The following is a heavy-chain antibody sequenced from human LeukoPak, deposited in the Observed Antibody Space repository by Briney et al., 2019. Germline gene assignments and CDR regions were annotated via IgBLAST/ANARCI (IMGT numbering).Heavy chain of an antibody. CDR3: ARSQGGYGDYYDY. CDR1: GGTFSSYA. V-gene: IGHV1-69*01. J-gene: IGHJ4*02. D-gene: IGHD4-17*01. CDR2: VIPILGTA. Sequence: SVKVSCKASGGTFSSYAISWVRQAPGQGLEWMGGVIPILGTANYAQKFQGRVTITADESTSTAYMELSSLRSEDTAVYYCARSQGGYGDYYDYWGQGTLVTVSS.